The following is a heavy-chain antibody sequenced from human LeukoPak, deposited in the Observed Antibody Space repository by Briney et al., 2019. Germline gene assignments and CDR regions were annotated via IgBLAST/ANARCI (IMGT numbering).Heavy chain of an antibody. D-gene: IGHD5-18*01. J-gene: IGHJ4*02. CDR3: AMIQLWLY. CDR2: ISGSGGST. CDR1: AFTLSTFC. V-gene: IGHV3-23*01. Sequence: PGRSLRLSWAASAFTLSTFCIRWVRQVARGWRGWVSAISGSGGSTYYADSVKGRFTISRDNSKNTLYLQMNSLRAEDTAVYYCAMIQLWLYWGQGTLVTVSS.